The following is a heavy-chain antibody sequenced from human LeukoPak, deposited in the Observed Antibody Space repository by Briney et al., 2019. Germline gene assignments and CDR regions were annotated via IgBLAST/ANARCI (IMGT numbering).Heavy chain of an antibody. V-gene: IGHV2-5*02. CDR1: GFSLTTSGVG. Sequence: SGPTLVNPTQTLTLTCTFSGFSLTTSGVGVGWIRQPPGKALEWLALIFWDDDKRYSPSLKSRLTITKDTSKNQVVITMTNMDPLDTATNYCAHRLSNSYFDSWGQGTLVTVSS. CDR3: AHRLSNSYFDS. CDR2: IFWDDDK. D-gene: IGHD4-23*01. J-gene: IGHJ4*02.